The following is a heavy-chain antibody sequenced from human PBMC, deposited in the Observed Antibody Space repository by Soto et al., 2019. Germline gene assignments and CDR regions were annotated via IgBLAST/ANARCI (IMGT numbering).Heavy chain of an antibody. J-gene: IGHJ4*02. Sequence: GGSLRLSCAASGFTFSSYAMSWVRQAPGKGLEWVSAITGSGGYTYYADSVKGRFTISRDKSKNTVYLQMNSLRGEDTAMYYCAKDRHYYDSSGYYYEDWGQETLVTVSS. CDR3: AKDRHYYDSSGYYYED. D-gene: IGHD3-22*01. CDR2: ITGSGGYT. CDR1: GFTFSSYA. V-gene: IGHV3-23*01.